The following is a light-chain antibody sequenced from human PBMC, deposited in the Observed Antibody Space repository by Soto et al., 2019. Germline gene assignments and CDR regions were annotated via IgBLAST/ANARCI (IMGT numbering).Light chain of an antibody. V-gene: IGKV1-5*01. Sequence: DIQITQSPSTLSASVVDRVTITCRARQSISTRVAWYQQKPGKAPKLLIYDSSSLESGVPSRFSGSASGTEFTLTISSLQPDDFATYYCQQYNSYSTFGQGTKVDIK. CDR3: QQYNSYST. J-gene: IGKJ1*01. CDR1: QSISTR. CDR2: DSS.